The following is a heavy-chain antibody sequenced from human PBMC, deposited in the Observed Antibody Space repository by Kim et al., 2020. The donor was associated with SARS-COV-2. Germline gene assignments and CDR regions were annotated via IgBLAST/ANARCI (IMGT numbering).Heavy chain of an antibody. D-gene: IGHD5-12*01. CDR2: ISGSGGST. Sequence: GGSLRLSCAASGFTFSSYAMSWVRQAPGKGLEWVSAISGSGGSTYYADSVKGRFTISRDNSKNTLYLQMNSLRAEDTAVYYCARAPSDIVATIMAITENEYFQHWGQGTLVTVSS. CDR3: ARAPSDIVATIMAITENEYFQH. CDR1: GFTFSSYA. V-gene: IGHV3-23*01. J-gene: IGHJ1*01.